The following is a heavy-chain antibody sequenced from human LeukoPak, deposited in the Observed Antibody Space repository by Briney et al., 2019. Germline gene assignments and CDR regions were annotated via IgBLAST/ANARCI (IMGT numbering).Heavy chain of an antibody. CDR1: GGSISSYY. CDR3: AREGAGPTSYFDY. J-gene: IGHJ4*02. V-gene: IGHV4-59*12. CDR2: IYYSVST. Sequence: SETLSLTCTVSGGSISSYYWSWIRQPPGKGLEWIGYIYYSVSTNYNPSLKSRVTLSVDTSKNQFSLKLSSVTAADTAVYYCAREGAGPTSYFDYWGQGTLVTVSS. D-gene: IGHD1-1*01.